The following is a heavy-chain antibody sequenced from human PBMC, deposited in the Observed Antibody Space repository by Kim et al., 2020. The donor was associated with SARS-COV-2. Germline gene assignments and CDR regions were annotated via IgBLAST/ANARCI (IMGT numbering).Heavy chain of an antibody. CDR2: IKQDGSEK. V-gene: IGHV3-7*01. Sequence: GGSLRLSCAASGFTFSYYWMSWVRQAPGKGLEWVANIKQDGSEKYYVDSVKGRFTISRDNAKNSLYLQMNSLRDEDTAVYYCARATLSDWGQGTLVTVSS. CDR1: GFTFSYYW. J-gene: IGHJ4*02. CDR3: ARATLSD.